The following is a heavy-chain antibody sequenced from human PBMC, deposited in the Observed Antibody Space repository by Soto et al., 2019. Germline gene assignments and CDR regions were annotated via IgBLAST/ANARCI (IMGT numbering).Heavy chain of an antibody. CDR3: AKGHPGGSCYSGLDC. J-gene: IGHJ4*02. CDR1: GFTLSTCA. D-gene: IGHD2-15*01. CDR2: ISGSGDTT. Sequence: GGSLRLSCAASGFTLSTCAMTWVRQAPGQGLEWALCISGSGDTTYYADSVKGRFTISRDTSKNTVYLQMNSLRVDDTAVYYCAKGHPGGSCYSGLDCWGQGTLVTVSS. V-gene: IGHV3-23*01.